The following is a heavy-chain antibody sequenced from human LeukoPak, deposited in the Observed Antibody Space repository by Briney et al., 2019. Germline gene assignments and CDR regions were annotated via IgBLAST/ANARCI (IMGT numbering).Heavy chain of an antibody. V-gene: IGHV4-59*01. J-gene: IGHJ4*02. CDR3: ARGVYIAAAQYGY. Sequence: PSETLSLTCTVSGGSISSYYWSWIRQPPGKGLEWIGYIYYSGTTNYNPSLKSRVTITVDTSKNQFSPKLSSVTAADTAVYYCARGVYIAAAQYGYWGQGTLVTVSS. CDR2: IYYSGTT. D-gene: IGHD6-13*01. CDR1: GGSISSYY.